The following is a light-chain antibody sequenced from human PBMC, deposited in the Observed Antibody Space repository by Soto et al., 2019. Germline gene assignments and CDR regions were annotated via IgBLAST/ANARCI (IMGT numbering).Light chain of an antibody. V-gene: IGLV2-23*01. CDR1: SSDVGRYNL. J-gene: IGLJ1*01. CDR3: CSYAGSSSYV. CDR2: EGS. Sequence: QSALTQPASVSGSPGQSITISCTGSSSDVGRYNLVSWYQQHPGKAPKLMIYEGSQRPSGVSNRFSGSKSGNTASLTISGPQPEDEADYHCCSYAGSSSYVFGTGTKVTVL.